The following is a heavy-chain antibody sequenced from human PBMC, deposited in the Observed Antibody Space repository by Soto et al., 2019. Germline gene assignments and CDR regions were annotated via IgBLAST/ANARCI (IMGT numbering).Heavy chain of an antibody. J-gene: IGHJ6*02. D-gene: IGHD6-6*01. CDR1: GYTFTGYY. CDR2: INPNSGGT. V-gene: IGHV1-2*04. Sequence: ASVKVSCKASGYTFTGYYMHWVRQAPGQGLEWMGWINPNSGGTNFAQKFQGWVTMTRDTSISTAYMELSRLRSDDTAVYYCARGSSFYYYYYGMDVWGQGTTVTVSS. CDR3: ARGSSFYYYYYGMDV.